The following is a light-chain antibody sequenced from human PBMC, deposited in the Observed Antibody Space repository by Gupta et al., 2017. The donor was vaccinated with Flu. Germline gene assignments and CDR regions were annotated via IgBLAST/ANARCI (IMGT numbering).Light chain of an antibody. CDR1: KIGSKS. CDR3: HVWDRSSDHLV. CDR2: DDR. J-gene: IGLJ2*01. Sequence: KTDTSTGAGNKIGSKSVHWYQQKPGQAPVLVVHDDRDRHSGIPERFSGSNSGNAATVTISGVEAGDEADYYCHVWDRSSDHLVFGGGTKLTVL. V-gene: IGLV3-21*03.